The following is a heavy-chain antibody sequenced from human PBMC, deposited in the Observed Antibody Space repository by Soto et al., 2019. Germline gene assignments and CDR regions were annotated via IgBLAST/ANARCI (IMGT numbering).Heavy chain of an antibody. CDR1: GFTFSTYA. V-gene: IGHV3-74*01. Sequence: LRLSCAASGFTFSTYAMSWIRQAPGQGLLWVSRLNGDARSTCYADSVKDRFTISRDTAENTLYLQMNILRAEDTAVYYGTSDTFGPRDSWGQGILVTVSS. D-gene: IGHD3-10*01. CDR3: TSDTFGPRDS. J-gene: IGHJ4*02. CDR2: LNGDARST.